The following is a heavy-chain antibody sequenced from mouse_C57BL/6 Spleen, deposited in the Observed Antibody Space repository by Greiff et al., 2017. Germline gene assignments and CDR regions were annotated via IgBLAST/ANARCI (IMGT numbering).Heavy chain of an antibody. Sequence: VQLQQSGAELARPGASVKLSCKASGYTFTSYGISWVKQRTGQGLEWIGEIYPRSGNTYYNEKFKGKATLTADKSSSTAYMELRSLTSEDSAGYFCAREGDWGFAYWGQGTLVTVSA. J-gene: IGHJ3*01. V-gene: IGHV1-81*01. D-gene: IGHD4-1*01. CDR1: GYTFTSYG. CDR3: AREGDWGFAY. CDR2: IYPRSGNT.